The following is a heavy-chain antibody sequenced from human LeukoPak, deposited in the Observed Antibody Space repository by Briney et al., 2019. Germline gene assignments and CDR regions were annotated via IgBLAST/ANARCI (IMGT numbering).Heavy chain of an antibody. CDR2: ITGSGRST. CDR3: AKDAGDSYGYYHFDY. D-gene: IGHD5-18*01. V-gene: IGHV3-23*01. Sequence: GGSLRLSCAASGFTFSSYAMHWVRQAPGKGLEWVSTITGSGRSTYYADSVKGRFTISRDNSKNTLYLQMNSLRAEDTAVYYCAKDAGDSYGYYHFDYWGQGTLVTVSS. CDR1: GFTFSSYA. J-gene: IGHJ4*02.